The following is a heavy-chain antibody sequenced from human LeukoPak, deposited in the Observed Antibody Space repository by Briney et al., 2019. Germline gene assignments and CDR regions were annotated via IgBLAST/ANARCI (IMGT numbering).Heavy chain of an antibody. D-gene: IGHD3-22*01. CDR2: INHSGST. Sequence: SETLSLACAVYGGSFSGYYWSWIRQPPGKGLEWIGEINHSGSTNYNPSLKSRVTISVDTSKNQFSLKLSSVTAADTAVYYCARDRPTMTVVVDAFDIWGQGTMVTVSS. CDR3: ARDRPTMTVVVDAFDI. CDR1: GGSFSGYY. V-gene: IGHV4-34*01. J-gene: IGHJ3*02.